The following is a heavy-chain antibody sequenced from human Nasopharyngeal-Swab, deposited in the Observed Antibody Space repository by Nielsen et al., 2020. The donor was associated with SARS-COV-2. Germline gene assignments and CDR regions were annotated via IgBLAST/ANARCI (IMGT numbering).Heavy chain of an antibody. J-gene: IGHJ6*03. CDR2: IYHSGST. D-gene: IGHD2-8*01. Sequence: SETLSLTCTVSGYSFSSGYYWGWIRQPPGKGLEWIGSIYHSGSTYYNPSLKSRVTISVDTSKNQFSLKLSSVTAADTAVYYCARVLYNYYYYYYMDVWGKGTTVTVSS. V-gene: IGHV4-38-2*02. CDR1: GYSFSSGYY. CDR3: ARVLYNYYYYYYMDV.